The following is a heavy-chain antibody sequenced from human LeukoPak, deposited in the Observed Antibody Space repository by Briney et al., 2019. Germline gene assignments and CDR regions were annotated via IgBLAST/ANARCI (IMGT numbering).Heavy chain of an antibody. V-gene: IGHV4-38-2*02. J-gene: IGHJ6*02. CDR3: ARGHGSRYYYYGMDV. CDR2: IYHSGST. Sequence: SETLSLTCTVSGYSISSGYYWGWIRQPPGKGLEWIGSIYHSGSTNYNPSLKSRVTISVDTSKNQFSLKLSSVTAADTAVYYCARGHGSRYYYYGMDVWGQGTTVTVSS. D-gene: IGHD3-10*01. CDR1: GYSISSGYY.